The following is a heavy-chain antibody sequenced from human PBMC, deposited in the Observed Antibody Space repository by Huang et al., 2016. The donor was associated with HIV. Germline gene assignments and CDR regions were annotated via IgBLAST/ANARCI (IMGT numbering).Heavy chain of an antibody. CDR3: ARGFNYYASDNLGVYYFDS. J-gene: IGHJ4*02. V-gene: IGHV4-34*02. CDR2: INHNGKS. D-gene: IGHD3-10*01. CDR1: GGAFRGSS. Sequence: QVQLKQWGAGLLKPSETLSLTCAVYGGAFRGSSWTWIRQFPEKGLEWIGDINHNGKSIYNPSLSARVTMSTDTAKNHFSLHRTSVTAADTALYYCARGFNYYASDNLGVYYFDSWGLGTLVTVSP.